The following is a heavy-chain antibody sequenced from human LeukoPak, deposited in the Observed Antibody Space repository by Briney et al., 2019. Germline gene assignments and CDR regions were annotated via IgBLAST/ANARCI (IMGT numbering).Heavy chain of an antibody. CDR3: ARDRQWLVDH. D-gene: IGHD6-19*01. CDR2: VYVTGST. Sequence: SETLSLTRTVPGDSISSYYWSWIRQPAGKGLEWIGRVYVTGSTNLNPALQSRVTMSVDTSKNQFSLKLTSVTAADTAVYYCARDRQWLVDHWGQGTLVTVSS. V-gene: IGHV4-4*07. CDR1: GDSISSYY. J-gene: IGHJ5*02.